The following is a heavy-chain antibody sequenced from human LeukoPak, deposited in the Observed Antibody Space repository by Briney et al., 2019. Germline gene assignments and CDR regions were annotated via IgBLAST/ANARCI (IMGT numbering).Heavy chain of an antibody. CDR3: AKDIGGTSDAFDI. V-gene: IGHV3-9*01. CDR2: ISWNSGSI. D-gene: IGHD4-23*01. CDR1: GFTFSSYA. J-gene: IGHJ3*02. Sequence: GGSLRLSCAASGFTFSSYAMSWVRQAPGKGLEWVSGISWNSGSIGYADSVKGRFTISRDNAKNSLYLQMNSLRAEDTALYYCAKDIGGTSDAFDIWGQGTMVTVSS.